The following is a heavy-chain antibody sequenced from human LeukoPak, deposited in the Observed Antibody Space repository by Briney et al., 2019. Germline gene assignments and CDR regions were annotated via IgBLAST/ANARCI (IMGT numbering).Heavy chain of an antibody. CDR3: ARHIRVGGNYHFDY. Sequence: SETLSLTCTVSSDSISSTYWSWIRQSPGRRLEWIAYISYTGSTGYNPSLKSRVTMSIDTSENQISLRLTSVTAADTAVYYCARHIRVGGNYHFDYWDQGTPVTVSS. V-gene: IGHV4-59*08. CDR1: SDSISSTY. D-gene: IGHD1-7*01. J-gene: IGHJ4*02. CDR2: ISYTGST.